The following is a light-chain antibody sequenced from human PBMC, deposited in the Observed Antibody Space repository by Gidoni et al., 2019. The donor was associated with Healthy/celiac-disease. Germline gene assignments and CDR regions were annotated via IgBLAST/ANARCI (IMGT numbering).Light chain of an antibody. CDR3: SSYTSSSTRV. CDR1: SSDVGGYNY. CDR2: DVS. J-gene: IGLJ1*01. V-gene: IGLV2-14*03. Sequence: QSALTQPASVSGSPGQSITISCTGTSSDVGGYNYVSWYQQHPGKAPKLMIYDVSNRPSGVSNRCSGSKSGNTASLTISGLQAEDEADYYCSSYTSSSTRVFGTGTKVTVL.